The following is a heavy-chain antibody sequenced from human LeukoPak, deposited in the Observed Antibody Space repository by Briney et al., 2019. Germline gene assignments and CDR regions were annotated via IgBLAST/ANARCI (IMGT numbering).Heavy chain of an antibody. Sequence: GGSLRLSCAASGFTFSSYSMNWVRQAPGKGLEWVSYISSSSSTIYYADSVKGRFTISRDNAKNSPYLQMNSLRADDTAVYYCARGDYYDSSGYFIDAFDIWGQGTMVTVSS. D-gene: IGHD3-22*01. CDR1: GFTFSSYS. J-gene: IGHJ3*02. CDR2: ISSSSSTI. V-gene: IGHV3-48*01. CDR3: ARGDYYDSSGYFIDAFDI.